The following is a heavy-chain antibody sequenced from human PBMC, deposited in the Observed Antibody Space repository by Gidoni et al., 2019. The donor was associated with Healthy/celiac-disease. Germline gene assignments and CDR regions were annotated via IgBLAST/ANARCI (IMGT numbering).Heavy chain of an antibody. CDR1: GFTFSSYA. J-gene: IGHJ4*02. Sequence: EVPLLESGGGLVQPGGSLRLSCAASGFTFSSYAMSWVRQAPGKGLGWVSAISGSGGSTYYADSVKGRFTISRDNSKNTLYLQMNSLRAEDTAVYYCAKEPVAEWELPQFDYWGQGTLVTVSS. D-gene: IGHD1-26*01. CDR2: ISGSGGST. V-gene: IGHV3-23*01. CDR3: AKEPVAEWELPQFDY.